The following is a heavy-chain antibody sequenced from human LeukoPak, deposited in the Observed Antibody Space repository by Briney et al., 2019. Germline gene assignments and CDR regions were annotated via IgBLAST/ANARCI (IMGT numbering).Heavy chain of an antibody. CDR3: ARDRVDDYFFFDF. CDR2: ISWDGAWT. CDR1: GFTLDDYA. J-gene: IGHJ4*02. D-gene: IGHD2/OR15-2a*01. Sequence: GGSLRLSCAASGFTLDDYAMHWVRQAPGKGLEWVSLISWDGAWTYYTDSVKGRFTVSRDNSKNSLYLRMNSLRNEDTALYYCARDRVDDYFFFDFWGQGTLVTVSS. V-gene: IGHV3-43*01.